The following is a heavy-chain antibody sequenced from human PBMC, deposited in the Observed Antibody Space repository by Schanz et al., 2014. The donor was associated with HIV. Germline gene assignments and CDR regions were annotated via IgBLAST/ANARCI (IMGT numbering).Heavy chain of an antibody. CDR2: IWYDGTNI. D-gene: IGHD3-16*01. V-gene: IGHV3-33*01. CDR1: GFTFSNFA. J-gene: IGHJ6*02. CDR3: ARVANWDYYGMDV. Sequence: QVQLVESGGGVVQPGRSLRLSCAASGFTFSNFAMHWVRQAPGKGLEWAAVIWYDGTNIDYADSVKGRFTVSRDNSKNTLYLQMNSLRGEDTAVYYCARVANWDYYGMDVWGQGTTVTVSS.